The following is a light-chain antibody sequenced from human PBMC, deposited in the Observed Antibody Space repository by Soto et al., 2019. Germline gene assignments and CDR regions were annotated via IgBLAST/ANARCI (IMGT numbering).Light chain of an antibody. J-gene: IGKJ1*01. Sequence: MLPRSLLPLSHLHEERATLSCMASQSVTNNYLGWYQQTADQAPMLLIDGASNRATGMSDWFSGSWSATVFPLTISMLPAEYFTEYYRQQNSSSPTFGQGTKVDI. CDR2: GAS. CDR3: QQNSSSPT. V-gene: IGKV3-20*01. CDR1: QSVTNNY.